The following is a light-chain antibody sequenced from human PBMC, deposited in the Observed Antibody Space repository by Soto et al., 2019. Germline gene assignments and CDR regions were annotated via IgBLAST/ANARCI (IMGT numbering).Light chain of an antibody. CDR2: DAS. Sequence: EIVLTQSPATLSSSPGERATLSCRASQSVSSYLAWYQQKPGQAPRLLMYDASNRATGVPARFSGSGSGTDFTLTISSLEPEDFAVYYCQQHSNWYTFGQGTKLEIK. CDR3: QQHSNWYT. V-gene: IGKV3-11*01. CDR1: QSVSSY. J-gene: IGKJ2*01.